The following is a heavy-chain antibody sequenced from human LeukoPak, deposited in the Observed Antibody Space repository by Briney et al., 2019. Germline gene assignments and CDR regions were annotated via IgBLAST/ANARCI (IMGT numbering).Heavy chain of an antibody. CDR2: IYSGGST. CDR1: GFTVSSNH. D-gene: IGHD3-22*01. J-gene: IGHJ6*02. Sequence: GGSLRLSCAASGFTVSSNHMSWVRQAPGKGLEWVSVIYSGGSTYYADSVKGRFTISRDNSKNTLYLQMNSLRAEDTAVYYCAREVVITTPRFYYYYGMDVWGQGTTVTVSS. V-gene: IGHV3-53*01. CDR3: AREVVITTPRFYYYYGMDV.